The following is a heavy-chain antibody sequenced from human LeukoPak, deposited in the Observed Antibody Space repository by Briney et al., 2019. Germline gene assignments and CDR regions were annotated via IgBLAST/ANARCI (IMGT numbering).Heavy chain of an antibody. J-gene: IGHJ3*02. V-gene: IGHV4-59*01. D-gene: IGHD2-2*01. CDR1: GVSISSYY. CDR3: ARGLSPGSTFDI. Sequence: PSETLSLTCTVSGVSISSYYWSWIRQPPGKGLEWIGYIYYSGSTNYNPSLKSRVTISVDPSKNQFSLKLSSVTAADTAVYYCARGLSPGSTFDIWGQGTMVTVSS. CDR2: IYYSGST.